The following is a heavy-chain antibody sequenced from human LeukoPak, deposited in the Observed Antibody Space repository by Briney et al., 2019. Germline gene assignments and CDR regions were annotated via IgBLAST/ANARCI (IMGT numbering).Heavy chain of an antibody. J-gene: IGHJ5*02. CDR1: GGSISSYY. CDR2: IYYSGST. Sequence: PSETLSLTCTVSGGSISSYYWSWIRQPPGKGLEWIGYIYYSGSTYYNPSLKSRVTISVDTSKNQFSLKLSSVTAADTAVYYCARDLVGANWFDPWGQGTLVTVPS. V-gene: IGHV4-59*12. CDR3: ARDLVGANWFDP. D-gene: IGHD3-10*01.